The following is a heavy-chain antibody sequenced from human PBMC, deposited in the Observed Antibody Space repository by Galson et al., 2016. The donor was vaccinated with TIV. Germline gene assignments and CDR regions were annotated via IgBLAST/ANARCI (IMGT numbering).Heavy chain of an antibody. CDR3: ARHQGYFSGGSCLLDN. V-gene: IGHV1-69*13. Sequence: SVKVSCKVSGGIFKSNAISWVRQAPGQGLEWMGRIIPIFGTANYAQKFQGRVTITADESTSTAYMELSSLRSEDTAGYYCARHQGYFSGGSCLLDNGGQGTLVTVSS. D-gene: IGHD2-15*01. CDR1: GGIFKSNA. CDR2: IIPIFGTA. J-gene: IGHJ4*02.